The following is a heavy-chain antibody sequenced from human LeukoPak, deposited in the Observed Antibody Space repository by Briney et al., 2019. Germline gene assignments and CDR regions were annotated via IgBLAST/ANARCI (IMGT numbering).Heavy chain of an antibody. CDR2: ISGSGGST. CDR3: AKDATGKSDHSSPYYYYYYMDV. D-gene: IGHD6-13*01. CDR1: GFTFSSYA. J-gene: IGHJ6*03. Sequence: GGSLRLSCAASGFTFSSYAMSWVRQAPGKGLEWVSAISGSGGSTYYADSVKGRFTISRDNSKNTLYLQMNSLRAEDTAVYCCAKDATGKSDHSSPYYYYYYMDVWGKGTTVTVSS. V-gene: IGHV3-23*01.